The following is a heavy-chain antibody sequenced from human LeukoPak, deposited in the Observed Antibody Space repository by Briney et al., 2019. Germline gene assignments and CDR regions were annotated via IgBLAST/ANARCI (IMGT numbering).Heavy chain of an antibody. Sequence: GESLKISCKGSGYSFTSYWIGWVRQMPGKGLEWMGIIYPGDSDTRYSPSFQGQVTISADKSISTAYLQWSSLKASDTAMYYCARQGGYCSSPSCRNFDYGAQETLVTVSS. CDR1: GYSFTSYW. J-gene: IGHJ4*02. V-gene: IGHV5-51*01. CDR2: IYPGDSDT. CDR3: ARQGGYCSSPSCRNFDY. D-gene: IGHD2-2*01.